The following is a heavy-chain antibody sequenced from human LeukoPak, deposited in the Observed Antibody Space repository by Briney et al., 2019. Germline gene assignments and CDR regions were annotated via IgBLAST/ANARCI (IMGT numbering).Heavy chain of an antibody. CDR3: ARGLVVPAFAAFDI. J-gene: IGHJ3*02. Sequence: SQTLSLTCTVSGGSISSGSYYWSWIRQPAGTGLEWIGRIYMSGSSGSTNYNPSLKSRVTMSVDTSKNQFSLKLSSVTAADTAVYYCARGLVVPAFAAFDIWGQGTMVTVSS. CDR2: IYMSGSSGST. D-gene: IGHD2-2*01. V-gene: IGHV4-61*02. CDR1: GGSISSGSYY.